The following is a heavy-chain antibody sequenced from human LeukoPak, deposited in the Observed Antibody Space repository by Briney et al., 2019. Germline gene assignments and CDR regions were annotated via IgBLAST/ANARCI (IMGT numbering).Heavy chain of an antibody. J-gene: IGHJ6*02. D-gene: IGHD3-3*01. V-gene: IGHV3-9*01. CDR3: AKGTTATIFGVVAGMDV. CDR1: GFTFDDYA. CDR2: ISWNSGSI. Sequence: GGSLRLSCAASGFTFDDYAMHWVRHAPGKGLEWVSGISWNSGSIGYADSVKGRFTISRDNAKNSLYLQMNSLRAEDTALYYCAKGTTATIFGVVAGMDVWGQGTTVTVSS.